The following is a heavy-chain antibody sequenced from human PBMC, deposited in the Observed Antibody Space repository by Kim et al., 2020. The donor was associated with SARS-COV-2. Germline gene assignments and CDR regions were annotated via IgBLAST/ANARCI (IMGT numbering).Heavy chain of an antibody. Sequence: GGSLRLSCAASGFTFSNAWMSWVRQAPGKGLEWVGRIKSKTDGGTTDYSAPVQGRFTISRDDSKHTLYLQMNSLKTEDTAVYYCTTEVYYYDSSGYYMDYYGMDIWGQGTTVTVSS. CDR2: IKSKTDGGTT. V-gene: IGHV3-15*01. CDR3: TTEVYYYDSSGYYMDYYGMDI. D-gene: IGHD3-22*01. J-gene: IGHJ6*02. CDR1: GFTFSNAW.